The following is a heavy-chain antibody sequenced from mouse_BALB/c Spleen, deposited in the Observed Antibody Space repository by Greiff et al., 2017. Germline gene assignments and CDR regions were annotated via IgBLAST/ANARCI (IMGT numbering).Heavy chain of an antibody. J-gene: IGHJ3*01. D-gene: IGHD1-1*01. V-gene: IGHV1S132*01. CDR3: ARSEELRSWFAY. Sequence: VQLQQSGAELVKPGASVKLSCKTSGYTFTSYWIQWVKQRPGQGLGWIGEIFPGTGTTYYNEKFKGKATLTIDTSSSTAYMQLSSLTSEDSAVYFCARSEELRSWFAYWGQGTLVTVSA. CDR1: GYTFTSYW. CDR2: IFPGTGTT.